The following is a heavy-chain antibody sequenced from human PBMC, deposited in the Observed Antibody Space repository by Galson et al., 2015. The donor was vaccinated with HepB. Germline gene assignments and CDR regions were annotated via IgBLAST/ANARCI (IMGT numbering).Heavy chain of an antibody. Sequence: SVKVSCKVSGYTLTELSMHWVRQAPGKGLEWMGGFDPEDGETIYAQKFQGRVTMTEDTSTDTAYMELGSLRSKDTAVYYCATEPIVATRHGVYYFDYWGQGTLVTVSS. CDR1: GYTLTELS. V-gene: IGHV1-24*01. J-gene: IGHJ4*02. CDR3: ATEPIVATRHGVYYFDY. CDR2: FDPEDGET. D-gene: IGHD5-12*01.